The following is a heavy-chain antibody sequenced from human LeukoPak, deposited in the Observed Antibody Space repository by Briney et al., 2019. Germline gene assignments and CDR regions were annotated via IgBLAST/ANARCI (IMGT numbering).Heavy chain of an antibody. Sequence: ASETLSLTCGVSGGSVSSISYFWGWIPQPPGKGLQWIGSIYYSGSAYYNPSLQSRVAISVDTSRNQFSLKLTSVTAADTAVYYCARRPSWPSTSAFDIWGRGTMVTVSP. CDR3: ARRPSWPSTSAFDI. J-gene: IGHJ3*02. CDR2: IYYSGSA. D-gene: IGHD2-2*01. V-gene: IGHV4-39*01. CDR1: GGSVSSISYF.